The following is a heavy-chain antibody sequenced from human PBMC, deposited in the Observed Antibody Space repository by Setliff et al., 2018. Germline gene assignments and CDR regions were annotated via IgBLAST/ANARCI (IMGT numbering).Heavy chain of an antibody. V-gene: IGHV3-64*04. D-gene: IGHD3-3*01. Sequence: PGGSLRLSCAASGFTFSNYAMGWVRQAPGEGLEYVSALTGNGASTYYADSVKGRFTISRGNSKNTLYLQMNSLRAEDTAVYYCARDSRARITIFGVVTNWFDPWGQGTLVTVSS. CDR1: GFTFSNYA. CDR2: LTGNGAST. CDR3: ARDSRARITIFGVVTNWFDP. J-gene: IGHJ5*02.